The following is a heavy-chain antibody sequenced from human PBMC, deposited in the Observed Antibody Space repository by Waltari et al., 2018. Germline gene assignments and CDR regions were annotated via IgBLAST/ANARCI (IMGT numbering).Heavy chain of an antibody. D-gene: IGHD6-6*01. CDR3: ATQRRGRVAARPDYYYYMDV. Sequence: QVQLVESGGGVVQPGGSLRLSCAASGFTFSRYGMHWVRQAPGKGLGWVAFIRYDGSNKYYADSVKGRFTISRDNSKNTLYLQMNSLRAEDTAVYYCATQRRGRVAARPDYYYYMDVWGKGTTVTVSS. J-gene: IGHJ6*03. CDR1: GFTFSRYG. CDR2: IRYDGSNK. V-gene: IGHV3-30*02.